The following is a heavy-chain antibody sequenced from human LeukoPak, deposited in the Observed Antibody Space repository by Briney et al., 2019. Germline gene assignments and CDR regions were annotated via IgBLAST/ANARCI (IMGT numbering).Heavy chain of an antibody. J-gene: IGHJ5*02. CDR2: ISYDGSNK. V-gene: IGHV3-30*03. CDR3: ARDRSNWFDP. CDR1: GFTFSSYS. Sequence: PGRSLRLSCAASGFTFSSYSMNWVRQAPGKGLEWVAVISYDGSNKYYTDSVKGRFTISRDISKNTLYLQMNSLRGEDTAVYYCARDRSNWFDPWGQGTLVTVSS.